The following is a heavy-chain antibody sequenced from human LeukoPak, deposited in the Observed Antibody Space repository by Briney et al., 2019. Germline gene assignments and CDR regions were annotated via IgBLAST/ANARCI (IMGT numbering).Heavy chain of an antibody. CDR3: ASDSGDGYRPDRFDV. V-gene: IGHV1-46*01. J-gene: IGHJ4*02. CDR1: GYTFTSYY. Sequence: ASVKVSCKASGYTFTSYYFHWVRQAPGQGLEWMGIINPSGDGTSYAQKFQGRVTMTKDTSTSTVYMELSSLRTDDTAVYYCASDSGDGYRPDRFDVLVQGTLVTVSS. D-gene: IGHD5-18*01. CDR2: INPSGDGT.